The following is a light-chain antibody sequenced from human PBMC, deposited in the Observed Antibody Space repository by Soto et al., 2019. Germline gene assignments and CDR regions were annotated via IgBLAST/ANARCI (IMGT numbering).Light chain of an antibody. CDR2: AAS. V-gene: IGKV1-39*01. CDR1: QCISTY. J-gene: IGKJ2*03. CDR3: KVSEFLPYS. Sequence: QVTNSLSALSFSPEDRLTVTGRASQCISTYLTWYQQEPGKAPKLFSSAASSLHSGVPSRSSGSGSGTDVTLTIFFLQAEDGTRDCSKVSEFLPYSFCHGTRL.